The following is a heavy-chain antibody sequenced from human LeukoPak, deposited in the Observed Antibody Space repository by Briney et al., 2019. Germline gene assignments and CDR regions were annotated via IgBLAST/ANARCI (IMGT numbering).Heavy chain of an antibody. V-gene: IGHV4-39*07. J-gene: IGHJ4*02. CDR1: GGSISSSSYY. CDR2: IYYSGST. Sequence: PSETLSLTCTVSGGSISSSSYYWGWIRQPPGKGLEWIGSIYYSGSTYYNPSLKSRVTISVDTSKNQFSLKLSSVTAADTAVYYCARDSRVTMVRGVIKRFDYWGQGTLVTVSS. CDR3: ARDSRVTMVRGVIKRFDY. D-gene: IGHD3-10*01.